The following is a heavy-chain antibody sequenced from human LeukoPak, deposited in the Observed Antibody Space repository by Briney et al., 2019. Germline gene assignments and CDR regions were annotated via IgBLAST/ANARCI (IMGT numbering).Heavy chain of an antibody. Sequence: KPSETLSLTCTVSSHSISSSYWSWIRQPPGKGLEWIGYIYYSGSTNYNPSLKSRVTISVDTSKNQFSLKLSSVTAADTAVYYCASISPTRGYFDYWGQGTLVTVSS. V-gene: IGHV4-59*01. CDR3: ASISPTRGYFDY. CDR1: SHSISSSY. CDR2: IYYSGST. J-gene: IGHJ4*02. D-gene: IGHD2-15*01.